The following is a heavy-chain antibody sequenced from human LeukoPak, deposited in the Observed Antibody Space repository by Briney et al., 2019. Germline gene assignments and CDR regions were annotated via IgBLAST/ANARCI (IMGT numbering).Heavy chain of an antibody. Sequence: PGGSLRLSCAAAGFTFSRYWMSWVRQAPGKWLEWVANIKQDGSEKFYGDSVKGRFTISRDNATNSLYLQMNSLRAEDTAVYYCATAEYYDSSGYYFGVDAFDIWGQATMVTVSS. CDR2: IKQDGSEK. J-gene: IGHJ3*02. V-gene: IGHV3-7*03. CDR3: ATAEYYDSSGYYFGVDAFDI. D-gene: IGHD3-22*01. CDR1: GFTFSRYW.